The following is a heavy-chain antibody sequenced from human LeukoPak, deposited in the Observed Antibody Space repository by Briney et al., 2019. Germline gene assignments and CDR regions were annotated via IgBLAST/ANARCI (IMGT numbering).Heavy chain of an antibody. J-gene: IGHJ4*02. Sequence: PGGSLRLSCAASGFTFSSYSMNWVRPAPGKGLEWVSSISSSSSYIYYADSVKGRFTISRDNAKNSLYLQMNSLRAEDTAVYYCARSEATMSATDYWGQGTLVTVSS. D-gene: IGHD6-25*01. CDR2: ISSSSSYI. CDR1: GFTFSSYS. CDR3: ARSEATMSATDY. V-gene: IGHV3-21*01.